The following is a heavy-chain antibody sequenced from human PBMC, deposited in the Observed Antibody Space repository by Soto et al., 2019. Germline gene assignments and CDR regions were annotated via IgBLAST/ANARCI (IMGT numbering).Heavy chain of an antibody. CDR1: GFTFNNAW. J-gene: IGHJ4*02. CDR3: ATDLKTGTERGKFDY. Sequence: EVQLVESGGGLVKPGGSLRLSCAASGFTFNNAWMSWVRQAPGKGLEWVGRIKSNTDGGTVDYAAPVNGRFTISRDDSKNTVYLQMNSLKTEYTAVYYCATDLKTGTERGKFDYWGQGTLVTVSS. CDR2: IKSNTDGGTV. V-gene: IGHV3-15*01. D-gene: IGHD1-1*01.